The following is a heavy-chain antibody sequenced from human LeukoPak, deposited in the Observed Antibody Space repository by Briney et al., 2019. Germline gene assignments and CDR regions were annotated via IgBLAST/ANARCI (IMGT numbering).Heavy chain of an antibody. J-gene: IGHJ4*02. CDR3: AKEVLKAFDY. V-gene: IGHV3-48*01. Sequence: PGGSLRLSCAASGFTFSAYSMNWVRQAPGKGLEWISYITSSSNTIYYADSVKGRFTISRDNAKNSLYLQMNSLRAEDTAVYYCAKEVLKAFDYWGQGTLVTVSS. CDR1: GFTFSAYS. D-gene: IGHD3-9*01. CDR2: ITSSSNTI.